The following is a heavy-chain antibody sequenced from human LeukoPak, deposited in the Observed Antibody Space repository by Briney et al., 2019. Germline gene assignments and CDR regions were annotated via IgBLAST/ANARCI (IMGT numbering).Heavy chain of an antibody. V-gene: IGHV3-23*01. CDR3: ASYDSSGYYHYFDY. J-gene: IGHJ4*02. D-gene: IGHD3-22*01. CDR2: IGAGGVIT. CDR1: GFXFSSYG. Sequence: GGSLRLSCAASGFXFSSYGMRWVRQAPGKGLEWVSAIGAGGVITYYADSVKGRFTISRDNSKNTLYLQMNSLRAEDTAVYYCASYDSSGYYHYFDYWGQGTLVTVSS.